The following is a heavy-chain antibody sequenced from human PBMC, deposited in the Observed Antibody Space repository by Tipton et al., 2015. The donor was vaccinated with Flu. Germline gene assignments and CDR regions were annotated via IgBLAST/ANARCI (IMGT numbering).Heavy chain of an antibody. CDR1: GGSLSGYY. CDR2: IYTSGNT. J-gene: IGHJ4*02. Sequence: TLSLTCNVSGGSLSGYYWSWIRQPAGKGLEWIGRIYTSGNTNYSPSLKSRVTMSVDTSKNQFSLKLSSMTAADTAVYYCARGQGNSGWRDCDYWGQGTLVTFSP. V-gene: IGHV4-4*07. D-gene: IGHD6-19*01. CDR3: ARGQGNSGWRDCDY.